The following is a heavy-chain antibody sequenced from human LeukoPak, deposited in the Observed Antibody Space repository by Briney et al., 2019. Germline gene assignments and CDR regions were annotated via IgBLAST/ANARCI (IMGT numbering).Heavy chain of an antibody. CDR3: ARERQNKDFWSGGDY. V-gene: IGHV3-7*01. D-gene: IGHD3-3*01. CDR2: IKQDGSEK. CDR1: GFTFTTAD. J-gene: IGHJ4*02. Sequence: GSLRLSCVASGFTFTTADLHWVRQAPGKGLEWVANIKQDGSEKYYVDSVKGRFTISRDNAKNSLYLQMNSLRAEDTAVYYCARERQNKDFWSGGDYWGQGTLVTVSS.